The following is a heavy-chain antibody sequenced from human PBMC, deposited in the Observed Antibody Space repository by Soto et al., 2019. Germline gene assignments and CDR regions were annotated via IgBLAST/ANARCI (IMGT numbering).Heavy chain of an antibody. Sequence: SETLSLTCTVSGGSISSSSCYWGWIRQPPGKWLEWIGSIYYSGSTYYNPSLKSRVTISIHTPKHQISLDLTSVTSAVTSVSYCASHSAPDASSWFDAWGQGTLVTVYS. CDR3: ASHSAPDASSWFDA. D-gene: IGHD6-13*01. CDR2: IYYSGST. V-gene: IGHV4-39*01. CDR1: GGSISSSSCY. J-gene: IGHJ5*02.